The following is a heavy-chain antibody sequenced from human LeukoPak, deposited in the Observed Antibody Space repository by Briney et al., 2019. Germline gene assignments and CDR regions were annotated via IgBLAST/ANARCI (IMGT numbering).Heavy chain of an antibody. J-gene: IGHJ6*02. Sequence: GASLRLSCAASGFTFSSYAMSWVRQAPVKGLEWVSAISGSGGSTYYADSVKGRFTISRDNSKNTLYLQMNSLRAEDTAVYYCAKGHVSHYYYDMDVWGQGTTVTVSS. CDR3: AKGHVSHYYYDMDV. CDR2: ISGSGGST. V-gene: IGHV3-23*01. CDR1: GFTFSSYA. D-gene: IGHD3-16*01.